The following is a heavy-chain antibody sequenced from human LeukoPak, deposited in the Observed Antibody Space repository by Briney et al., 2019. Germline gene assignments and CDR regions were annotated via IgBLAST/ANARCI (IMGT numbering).Heavy chain of an antibody. CDR1: GGSISSGSYY. Sequence: SETLSLTCTVSGGSISSGSYYWSWIRQPAGKGLEWIGRIYTSGSTNYNPSLKSRVTISVDTSKNQFSLKLSSVTAADTAVYYCAREKPEIDYYDSSGYYSNWFDPWGQGTLVTVSS. D-gene: IGHD3-22*01. CDR3: AREKPEIDYYDSSGYYSNWFDP. J-gene: IGHJ5*02. V-gene: IGHV4-61*02. CDR2: IYTSGST.